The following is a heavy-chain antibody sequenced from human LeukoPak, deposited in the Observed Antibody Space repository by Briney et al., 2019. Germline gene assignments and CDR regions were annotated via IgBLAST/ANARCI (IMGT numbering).Heavy chain of an antibody. V-gene: IGHV1-2*02. CDR3: ARERYCSSTSCYASFDY. J-gene: IGHJ4*02. D-gene: IGHD2-2*01. Sequence: ASVKVSCKASGYTFTGYYMHWVRQAPGQGLEWMGWINPNSGGTNYAQKFQGRVTMTRDTSISTASMELSRLRSDATAVYYCARERYCSSTSCYASFDYWGQGTLVTVSS. CDR1: GYTFTGYY. CDR2: INPNSGGT.